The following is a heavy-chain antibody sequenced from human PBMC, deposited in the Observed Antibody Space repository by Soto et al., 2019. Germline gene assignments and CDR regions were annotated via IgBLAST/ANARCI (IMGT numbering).Heavy chain of an antibody. CDR1: GGSISSGGYY. Sequence: QVQLQESGPGLVKPSQTLSLTCTVSGGSISSGGYYWSWIRQHPGKGLEWIGYIYYSGSTYYNPSLKSQVTISVDTSKNQFSLKLSSVTAADTAVYYCARELTVTTEVNAFDIWGQGTMVTVSS. D-gene: IGHD4-17*01. J-gene: IGHJ3*02. CDR2: IYYSGST. V-gene: IGHV4-31*01. CDR3: ARELTVTTEVNAFDI.